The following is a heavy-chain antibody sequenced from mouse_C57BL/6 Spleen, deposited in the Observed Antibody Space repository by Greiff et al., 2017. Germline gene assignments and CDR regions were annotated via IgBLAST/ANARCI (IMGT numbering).Heavy chain of an antibody. D-gene: IGHD2-14*01. V-gene: IGHV1-15*01. Sequence: QVQLKQSGAELVRPGASVTLSCKASGYTFTDYEMHWVKQTPVHGLEWIGAIDPETGGTAYNQKFKGKAILTADKSSSTAYMELRSLTSEDSAVYYCTRNYRGYWGQGTTLTVSS. CDR2: IDPETGGT. J-gene: IGHJ2*01. CDR1: GYTFTDYE. CDR3: TRNYRGY.